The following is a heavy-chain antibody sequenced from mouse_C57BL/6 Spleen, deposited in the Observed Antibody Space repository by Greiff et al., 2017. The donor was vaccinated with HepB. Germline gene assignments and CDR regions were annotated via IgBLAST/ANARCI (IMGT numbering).Heavy chain of an antibody. CDR1: GFTFSSYA. CDR2: ISDGGSYT. CDR3: ARGGTTVVGDY. V-gene: IGHV5-4*01. J-gene: IGHJ2*01. D-gene: IGHD1-1*01. Sequence: EVQGVESGGGLVKPGGSLKLSCAASGFTFSSYAMSWVRQTPEKRLEWVATISDGGSYTYYPDNVKGRFTISRDNAKNNLYLQMSHLKSEDTAMYYCARGGTTVVGDYWGQGTTLTVSS.